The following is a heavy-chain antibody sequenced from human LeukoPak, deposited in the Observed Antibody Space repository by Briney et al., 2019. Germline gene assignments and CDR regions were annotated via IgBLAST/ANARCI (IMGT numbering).Heavy chain of an antibody. J-gene: IGHJ4*02. CDR2: INPNSGGT. CDR3: ARGLSPFIRGYSYGSILY. CDR1: GYTFTGYY. D-gene: IGHD5-18*01. Sequence: ASVKVSCKASGYTFTGYYMHWVRQAPGQGLEWMGWINPNSGGTNYAQKFQGRVTMTRDTSISTAYMELSRLRSDDTAVYYCARGLSPFIRGYSYGSILYWGQGTLVTVSS. V-gene: IGHV1-2*02.